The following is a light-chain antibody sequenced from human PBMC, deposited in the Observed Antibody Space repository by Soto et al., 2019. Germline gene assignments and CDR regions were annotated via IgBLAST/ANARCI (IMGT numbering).Light chain of an antibody. CDR1: SSNIGSNT. V-gene: IGLV1-44*01. CDR2: SDN. Sequence: QSVLTQPPSASGTPGQRVTISCSGGSSNIGSNTVNWYQQLPGTAPKLLIYSDNQRPSGVPDRFTGSKSGTSASLAIDGLQSDDEADYYCAAWDDSLNGWVFGGGTKLTVL. CDR3: AAWDDSLNGWV. J-gene: IGLJ2*01.